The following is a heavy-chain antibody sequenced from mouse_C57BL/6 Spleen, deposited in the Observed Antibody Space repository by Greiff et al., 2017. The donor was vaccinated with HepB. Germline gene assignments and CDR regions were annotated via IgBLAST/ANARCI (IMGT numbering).Heavy chain of an antibody. Sequence: EVQGVESGGDLVKPGGSLKLSCAASGFTFSSYGMSWVRQTPDKRLEWVATISSGGSYTYYPDSVKGRFTISRDNAKNTLYLQMSSLNSEDTAMYYCARHEAAHAVYAMDYWGQGTSVTVSS. CDR2: ISSGGSYT. CDR1: GFTFSSYG. J-gene: IGHJ4*01. V-gene: IGHV5-6*01. D-gene: IGHD3-2*02. CDR3: ARHEAAHAVYAMDY.